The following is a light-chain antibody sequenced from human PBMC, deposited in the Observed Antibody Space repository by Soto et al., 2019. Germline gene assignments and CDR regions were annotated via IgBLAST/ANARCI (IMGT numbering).Light chain of an antibody. CDR3: HQYGDSPQT. CDR1: QSVSSSY. V-gene: IGKV3-20*01. J-gene: IGKJ1*01. CDR2: GAS. Sequence: EIVLTQSPGTLSLSPGERATLSCRASQSVSSSYLAWYQQKPGQTPRLLIYGASSRATGIPDRFSGSGSGTEFTLTISRLEPEDFAMYYCHQYGDSPQTFGQGTKVDIK.